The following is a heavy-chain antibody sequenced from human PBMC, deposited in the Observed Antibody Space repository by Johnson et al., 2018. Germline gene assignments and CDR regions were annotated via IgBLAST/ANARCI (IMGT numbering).Heavy chain of an antibody. V-gene: IGHV3-21*01. CDR1: GFTFSSYS. CDR2: IDSSSSYI. D-gene: IGHD3-22*01. J-gene: IGHJ3*02. Sequence: VQLVESGGGLVKPGGSLRLSCAASGFTFSSYSMNWVRQAPGKGLEWVASIDSSSSYILYADSVKGRFTISRDNAQHSLYLQMDSLRAEDTAVYFCARSIVVSRGAFDIWGQGTVVTVSS. CDR3: ARSIVVSRGAFDI.